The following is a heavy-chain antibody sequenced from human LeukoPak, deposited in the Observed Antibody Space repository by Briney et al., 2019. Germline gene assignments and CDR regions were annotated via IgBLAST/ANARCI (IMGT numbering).Heavy chain of an antibody. J-gene: IGHJ3*02. CDR2: MNPNSGNT. V-gene: IGHV1-8*01. Sequence: ASVKVSCKASGYTFTSYDIHWVRQATGQGLEWMGWMNPNSGNTGYAQKFQGRVTMTRNTSISTAYMELSSLRSEDTAVYYCARGERIVAAAAFDIWGQGTMVTVSS. D-gene: IGHD6-13*01. CDR3: ARGERIVAAAAFDI. CDR1: GYTFTSYD.